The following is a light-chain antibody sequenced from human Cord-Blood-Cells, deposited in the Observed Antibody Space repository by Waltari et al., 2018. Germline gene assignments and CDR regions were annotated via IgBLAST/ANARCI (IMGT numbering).Light chain of an antibody. CDR3: SSYTSSSTYV. V-gene: IGLV2-14*01. CDR2: DVS. Sequence: QSALTQPASVSGSPGQSITISCTVTSSDVGGYNYVSWYQQHPGKAPKLMIYDVSKRPSGVSNRFSGSQSGNPASLTISGLQAEDEADYYCSSYTSSSTYVFGTGTKVTVL. CDR1: SSDVGGYNY. J-gene: IGLJ1*01.